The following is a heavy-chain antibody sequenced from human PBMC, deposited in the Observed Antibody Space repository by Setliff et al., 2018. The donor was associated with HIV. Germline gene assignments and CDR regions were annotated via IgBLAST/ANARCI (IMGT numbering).Heavy chain of an antibody. CDR1: GGSITTGSYY. V-gene: IGHV4-31*03. CDR3: ATGRLYYYMDV. CDR2: IYYTGST. Sequence: SETLSLTCTVSGGSITTGSYYWSWVRQHPGKGLEWIGYIYYTGSTYYNPSLKSRVTISLDTSYNQFSLKVKSVTAADTAVYYCATGRLYYYMDVWGKGTTVTVSS. D-gene: IGHD1-1*01. J-gene: IGHJ6*03.